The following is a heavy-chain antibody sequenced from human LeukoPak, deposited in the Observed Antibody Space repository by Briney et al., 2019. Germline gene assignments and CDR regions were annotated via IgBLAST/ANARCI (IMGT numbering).Heavy chain of an antibody. Sequence: SETLSLTCTVSGGSISSYYWSWIRQPPGKGLEWIGYIYYSGSTNYNPSLKSRVTISVDTSKNQFSLKLSSVTAADTAVYYCARRMGRYWYFDLWGRGTLVTVSS. J-gene: IGHJ2*01. CDR1: GGSISSYY. D-gene: IGHD2-8*01. V-gene: IGHV4-59*01. CDR3: ARRMGRYWYFDL. CDR2: IYYSGST.